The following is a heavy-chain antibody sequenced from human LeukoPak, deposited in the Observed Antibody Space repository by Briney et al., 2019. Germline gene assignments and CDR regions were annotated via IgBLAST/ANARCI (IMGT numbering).Heavy chain of an antibody. Sequence: GGSLRLSCAASGFTFNSYAMSWVRQAPGKGLKWVSAISASGDGTYYADSVQGRFTISRDNSKNTLYLQMNSLRVEDTAVYYCAKLTGADCSGSSCYYWAPDAFDIWGQGTMVTVSS. CDR1: GFTFNSYA. CDR3: AKLTGADCSGSSCYYWAPDAFDI. CDR2: ISASGDGT. J-gene: IGHJ3*02. D-gene: IGHD2-15*01. V-gene: IGHV3-23*01.